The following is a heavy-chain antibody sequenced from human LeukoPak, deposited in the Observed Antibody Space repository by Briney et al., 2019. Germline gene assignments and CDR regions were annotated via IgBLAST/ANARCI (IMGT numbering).Heavy chain of an antibody. V-gene: IGHV3-23*01. Sequence: GGSLRLSCAASGFTFSSYAMSWVRQAPGKGLEWVSSVSVNGRSTYYADSVKGRFTISRDSSKNTLYLQMNSLRAEDTAIYYCARVFGGTYGGDYWGQGTLVTVSS. J-gene: IGHJ4*02. CDR3: ARVFGGTYGGDY. CDR1: GFTFSSYA. D-gene: IGHD1-26*01. CDR2: VSVNGRST.